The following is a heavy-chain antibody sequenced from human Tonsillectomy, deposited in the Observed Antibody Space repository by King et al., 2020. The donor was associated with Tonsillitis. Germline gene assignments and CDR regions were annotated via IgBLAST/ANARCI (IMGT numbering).Heavy chain of an antibody. V-gene: IGHV5-51*01. Sequence: QLVQSGTEVKKPGESLKISCKGSGYSFTSYWIGWVRQMPGKGLEWTGIIYPGDSDTRYSPSFQGQVTISADKSISTASLQWSSLKASDTAMYYCARPRHCGGDCYSHYYFDYWGQGTLVTVSS. CDR3: ARPRHCGGDCYSHYYFDY. D-gene: IGHD2-21*02. J-gene: IGHJ4*02. CDR1: GYSFTSYW. CDR2: IYPGDSDT.